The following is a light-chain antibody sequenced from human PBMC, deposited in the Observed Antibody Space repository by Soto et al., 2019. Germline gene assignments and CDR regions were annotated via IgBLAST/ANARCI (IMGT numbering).Light chain of an antibody. V-gene: IGLV1-47*02. CDR3: AAWDDSLGAVV. CDR2: HNT. J-gene: IGLJ2*01. Sequence: QSVLTQPPSASATPGQRVTIACSGSSSNIGNNNAYWYQHVPGTAPKLIIHHNTLRPSWVPDRFSGSKSGTSASLAIGGLQSDDDSDYYCAAWDDSLGAVVFGGGTKLAVL. CDR1: SSNIGNNN.